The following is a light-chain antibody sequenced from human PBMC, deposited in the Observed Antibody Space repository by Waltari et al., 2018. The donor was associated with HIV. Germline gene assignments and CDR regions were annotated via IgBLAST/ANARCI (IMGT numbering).Light chain of an antibody. Sequence: QSALTQPASVSGSPGKPITISCPGSSGDIGSSNYVPWYQQHPGKVPKLMIYEVSNRPSGISNRFSGSKSGNTASLTISGLQAEDEADYYCSSYTSSSTLFGGGTKLTVL. CDR2: EVS. CDR3: SSYTSSSTL. J-gene: IGLJ2*01. CDR1: SGDIGSSNY. V-gene: IGLV2-14*01.